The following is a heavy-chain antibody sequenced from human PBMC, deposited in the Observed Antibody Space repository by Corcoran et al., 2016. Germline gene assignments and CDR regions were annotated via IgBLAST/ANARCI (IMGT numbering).Heavy chain of an antibody. V-gene: IGHV3-15*07. CDR3: TTDQYYDCWSGYYKGGYYYGMDV. CDR1: GFTFSNAW. J-gene: IGHJ6*02. D-gene: IGHD3-3*01. CDR2: IKSKTDGGTT. Sequence: EVQLVESGGGLVKPGGSLRLSCAASGFTFSNAWMNWVRQAPGKGLEWVGRIKSKTDGGTTDYAAPVKGRFTISRDDSKNTLYLQMNSLKTDDTAVYYCTTDQYYDCWSGYYKGGYYYGMDVWGQGTTVTGSS.